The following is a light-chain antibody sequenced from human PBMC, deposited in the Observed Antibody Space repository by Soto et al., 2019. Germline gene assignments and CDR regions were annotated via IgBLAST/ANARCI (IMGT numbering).Light chain of an antibody. CDR1: SSDVGGYNY. Sequence: QSALTQPASVSGSPGQSITISCTGTSSDVGGYNYVSWYQQHPGKAPKLMIYDVSNRPSGVSNRFPGSKSGNTASLTISGDQAEDEAEYYCISYTSSSTRVFGGGTKVTVL. CDR3: ISYTSSSTRV. CDR2: DVS. J-gene: IGLJ2*01. V-gene: IGLV2-14*01.